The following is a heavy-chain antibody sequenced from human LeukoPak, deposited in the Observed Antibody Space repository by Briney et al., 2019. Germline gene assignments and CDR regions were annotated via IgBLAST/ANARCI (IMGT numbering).Heavy chain of an antibody. CDR2: ISAYNGDT. V-gene: IGHV1-18*01. D-gene: IGHD3-22*01. CDR1: GYTFTSYG. Sequence: GASVKVSCKASGYTFTSYGISWVRQAPGQGLEWMGWISAYNGDTNYAQKLQGRVTMTTDTSTSTAYMDLSSLRSDDTAVYNCARDEPIHYYYDSSGYYYEPIAFDIWGQGTMVTVSS. CDR3: ARDEPIHYYYDSSGYYYEPIAFDI. J-gene: IGHJ3*02.